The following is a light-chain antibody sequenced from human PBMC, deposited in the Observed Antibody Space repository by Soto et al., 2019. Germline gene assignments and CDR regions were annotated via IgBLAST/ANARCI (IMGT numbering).Light chain of an antibody. CDR3: QQYNDWPRGYT. CDR1: QTLSNS. Sequence: EIVLTQSPGTLSLSPGERATLSCRASQTLSNSFIAWYQQKPGQAPRLLFYGASTRATGIPVRFSASGSGTEFTLTISSLQSEDFAVYYCQQYNDWPRGYTFGQGTRLEIK. CDR2: GAS. V-gene: IGKV3-15*01. J-gene: IGKJ5*01.